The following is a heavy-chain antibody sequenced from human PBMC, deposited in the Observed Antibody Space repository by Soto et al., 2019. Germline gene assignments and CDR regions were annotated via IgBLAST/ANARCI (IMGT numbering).Heavy chain of an antibody. D-gene: IGHD6-19*01. Sequence: GGSVKVCSEACGDGIKSXGSRWVRQAPGKRHEWMGWISAYNGNTNYAQKLQGRVTMTTDTSTSTAYMELRSLRSDDTAVYYCARVTGIAVAGARPYYMDVWGKGTTLTVSS. J-gene: IGHJ6*03. CDR2: ISAYNGNT. CDR1: GDGIKSXG. V-gene: IGHV1-18*01. CDR3: ARVTGIAVAGARPYYMDV.